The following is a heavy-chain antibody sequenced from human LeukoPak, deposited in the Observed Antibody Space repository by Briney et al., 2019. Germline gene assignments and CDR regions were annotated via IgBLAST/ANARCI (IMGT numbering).Heavy chain of an antibody. D-gene: IGHD3-10*01. V-gene: IGHV4-34*01. CDR3: ARGRVRMVRGVIGPSSDY. CDR1: GGSFSGYY. CDR2: INHSGST. J-gene: IGHJ4*02. Sequence: SETLSLTCAVYGGSFSGYYWSWIRQPPGKGLEWIGEINHSGSTNYDPSLKSRVTISVDTSKNQFSLKLSSVTAADTAVYYCARGRVRMVRGVIGPSSDYWGQGTLVTVSS.